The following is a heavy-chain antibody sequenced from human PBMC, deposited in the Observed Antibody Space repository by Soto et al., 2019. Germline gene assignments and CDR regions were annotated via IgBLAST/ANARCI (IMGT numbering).Heavy chain of an antibody. V-gene: IGHV3-7*03. CDR3: TRKRFGMDV. Sequence: GGSLRLSCAASGFTFSNSWMSWVRQAPGKGLEWVANIKEDGSEKDYVDPVKGRFTITRDNAKNSLYLQMNNLRAEDTAVYFCTRKRFGMDVWGQGTTVTVS. CDR1: GFTFSNSW. CDR2: IKEDGSEK. J-gene: IGHJ6*02.